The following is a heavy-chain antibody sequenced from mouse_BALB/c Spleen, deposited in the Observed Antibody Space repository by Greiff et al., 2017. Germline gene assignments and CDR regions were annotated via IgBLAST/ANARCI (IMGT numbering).Heavy chain of an antibody. CDR3: ARDRYDNYAMDY. J-gene: IGHJ4*01. CDR2: ISDGGSYT. CDR1: GFTFSDYY. D-gene: IGHD2-14*01. V-gene: IGHV5-4*02. Sequence: EVQRVESGGGLVKPGGSLKLSCAASGFTFSDYYMYWVRQTPEKRLEWVATISDGGSYTYYPDSVKGRFTISRDNAKNNLYLQMSSLKSEDTAMYYCARDRYDNYAMDYWGQGTSVTVSS.